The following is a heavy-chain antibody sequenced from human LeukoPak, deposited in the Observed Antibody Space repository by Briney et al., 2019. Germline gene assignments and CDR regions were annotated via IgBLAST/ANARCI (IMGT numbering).Heavy chain of an antibody. CDR1: GDSVSSNSVA. D-gene: IGHD6-19*01. Sequence: SQTLSLTCAISGDSVSSNSVAWNWIRQSPSRGLEWLGRTYYRSRWYNDYAVSVRSRITINPDTSKNQFSLQLNSVTPEDTAVYYCARQSGWFDYWGQGTLVTVSS. V-gene: IGHV6-1*01. CDR2: TYYRSRWYN. CDR3: ARQSGWFDY. J-gene: IGHJ4*02.